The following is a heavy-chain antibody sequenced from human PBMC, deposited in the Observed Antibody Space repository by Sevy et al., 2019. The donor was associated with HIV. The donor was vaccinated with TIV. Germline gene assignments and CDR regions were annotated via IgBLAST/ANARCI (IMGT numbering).Heavy chain of an antibody. V-gene: IGHV3-11*01. Sequence: GGSLRLSCAASGFTFSDYYMSWIRQAPGKGLEWVSYISSSGSTIYYADSVKGRFTISRDNAKNSLYLQMNSLRAEETAVYYCAREKRVAARPCYFDYWGQATLVTVSS. CDR3: AREKRVAARPCYFDY. CDR1: GFTFSDYY. CDR2: ISSSGSTI. D-gene: IGHD6-6*01. J-gene: IGHJ4*02.